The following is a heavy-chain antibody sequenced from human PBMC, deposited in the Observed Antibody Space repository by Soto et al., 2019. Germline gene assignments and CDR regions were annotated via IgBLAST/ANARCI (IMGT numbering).Heavy chain of an antibody. Sequence: QVQLVQSGAEVKKPGSSVKVSWKASGGTLSRSAISWVRQAPGQGLEWMGGIIPIFGPAIYAQKFRGRVSIIADESTRTAYMEMSSLRSDDTAVYYCGTGSSWTKVESWGQGTLVTVSS. CDR2: IIPIFGPA. V-gene: IGHV1-69*01. CDR3: GTGSSWTKVES. J-gene: IGHJ4*02. D-gene: IGHD6-13*01. CDR1: GGTLSRSA.